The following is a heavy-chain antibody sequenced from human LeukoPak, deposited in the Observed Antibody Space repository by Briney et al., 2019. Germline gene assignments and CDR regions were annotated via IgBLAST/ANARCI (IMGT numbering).Heavy chain of an antibody. Sequence: GGSLTLTCAVSGFTFSEAWISWVRQAPGKGLEWVGRIKKKKDGGTTDYAAPVKHRFTISRDDSEDTLYLRMNSLKIKDTAIYYCATGVGTIDFCGQGALRTVSS. CDR2: IKKKKDGGTT. CDR1: GFTFSEAW. CDR3: ATGVGTIDF. D-gene: IGHD5-12*01. V-gene: IGHV3-15*01. J-gene: IGHJ4*02.